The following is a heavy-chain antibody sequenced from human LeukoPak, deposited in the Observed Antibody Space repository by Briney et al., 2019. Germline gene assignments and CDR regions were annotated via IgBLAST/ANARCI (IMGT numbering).Heavy chain of an antibody. CDR3: ARALYDYVWGNVDY. D-gene: IGHD3-16*01. Sequence: QTGGSLRLSCAASGFTFSTYSMNWVRQAPGRGLERVSYISSSSSTIYYADSVKGRFTISRDNAKNSLYLQMNSLRAEDTAVYYCARALYDYVWGNVDYWGQGTLVTVSS. CDR2: ISSSSSTI. V-gene: IGHV3-48*01. J-gene: IGHJ4*02. CDR1: GFTFSTYS.